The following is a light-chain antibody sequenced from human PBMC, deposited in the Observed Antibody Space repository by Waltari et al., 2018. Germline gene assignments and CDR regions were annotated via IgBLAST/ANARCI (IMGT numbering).Light chain of an antibody. CDR1: KSVLYSSTNKNF. Sequence: DKVMNQSPDSLAESLGERATNTCKYNKSVLYSSTNKNFLTWYQQRPGQPPKLLIYWASTRDSGVPDRFSGSGSGTDFTLTISSLQAEDVAVYYCQQNYNLPRTFGQGTRVEL. J-gene: IGKJ1*01. V-gene: IGKV4-1*01. CDR3: QQNYNLPRT. CDR2: WAS.